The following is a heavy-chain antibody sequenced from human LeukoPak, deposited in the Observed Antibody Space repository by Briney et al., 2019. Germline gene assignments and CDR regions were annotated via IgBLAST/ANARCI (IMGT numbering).Heavy chain of an antibody. D-gene: IGHD2-2*01. CDR1: GGSISSYY. V-gene: IGHV4-59*08. CDR2: IYYSGST. CDR3: ARHAPAAPHGMDV. J-gene: IGHJ6*02. Sequence: SETLSLTCTVSGGSISSYYWSWIRQPPGKGLEWIGYIYYSGSTNYNPSLKSRVTISVDTSKNQFSLKLSSVTAADTAVYYCARHAPAAPHGMDVWGQGTTVTVSS.